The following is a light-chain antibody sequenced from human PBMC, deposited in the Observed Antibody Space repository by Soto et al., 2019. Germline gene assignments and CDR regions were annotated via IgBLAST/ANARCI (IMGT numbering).Light chain of an antibody. V-gene: IGKV2-24*01. Sequence: DIVMTQTPLSSSVTFGQPASISCRSSQSLVHSDGNTYLRWLQQRPGPPPRLLIYKISNRFSGVSDSFGGSGAGTAFTLKISRVEAEDVGVSCCTPATQFPETFGQGTKLEIK. J-gene: IGKJ2*01. CDR1: QSLVHSDGNTY. CDR3: TPATQFPET. CDR2: KIS.